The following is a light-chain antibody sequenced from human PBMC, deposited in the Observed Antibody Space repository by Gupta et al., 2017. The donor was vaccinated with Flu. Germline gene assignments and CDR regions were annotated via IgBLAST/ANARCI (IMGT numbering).Light chain of an antibody. CDR3: QQYNNWPPLT. Sequence: PATLSVSPGERATLSCRASQSVSSNLAWYQQKPGQAPRLLIYGASTRATGIPARFSGSGSGTEFTLTISSLQSEDFAVYYCQQYNNWPPLTFGGGTKVEIK. V-gene: IGKV3-15*01. CDR1: QSVSSN. J-gene: IGKJ4*01. CDR2: GAS.